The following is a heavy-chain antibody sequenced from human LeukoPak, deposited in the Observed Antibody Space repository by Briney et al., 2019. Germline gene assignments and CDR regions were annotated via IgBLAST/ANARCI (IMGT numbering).Heavy chain of an antibody. D-gene: IGHD3-10*01. CDR1: GGSVNSGAYY. J-gene: IGHJ4*02. V-gene: IGHV4-31*03. CDR3: ARDRASGMDF. CDR2: IFFTGST. Sequence: SETLSLTCSVSGGSVNSGAYYWSWIRQFPGRRLEWIGRIFFTGSTDYNPSLKSRLAISIDTFRDQFSLELSAVSAADTATYYCARDRASGMDFWGRGILVTVSS.